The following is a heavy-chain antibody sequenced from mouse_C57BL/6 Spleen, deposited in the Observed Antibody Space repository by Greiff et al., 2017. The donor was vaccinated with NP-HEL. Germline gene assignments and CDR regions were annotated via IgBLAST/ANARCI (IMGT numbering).Heavy chain of an antibody. J-gene: IGHJ3*01. V-gene: IGHV1-7*01. CDR2: INPSSGYT. CDR3: ARGQTAQATGLAY. Sequence: VQLQQSGAELAKPGASVKLSCKASGYTFTSYWMHWVKQRPGQGLEWIGYINPSSGYTKYNQKFKDKATLTADKSSSTAYMQLSSLTYEDAAVYYCARGQTAQATGLAYWGQGTLVTVSA. CDR1: GYTFTSYW. D-gene: IGHD3-2*02.